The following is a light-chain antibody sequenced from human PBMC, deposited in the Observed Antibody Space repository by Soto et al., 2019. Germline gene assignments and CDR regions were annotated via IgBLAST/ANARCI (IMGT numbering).Light chain of an antibody. V-gene: IGLV2-14*03. J-gene: IGLJ1*01. CDR1: SSDVGGYNF. CDR2: DVT. Sequence: QSVLTQPASVSGAPGQSITIPRTGTSSDVGGYNFVSWYQHHPGKAPKLIIYDVTNRPSGISNRFSGSKSGNTASLTISGLQAEDEADYYCTSYTSSITYVFGTGTKVTVL. CDR3: TSYTSSITYV.